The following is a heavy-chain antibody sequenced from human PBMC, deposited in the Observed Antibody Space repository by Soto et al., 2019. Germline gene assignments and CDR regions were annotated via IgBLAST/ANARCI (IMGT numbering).Heavy chain of an antibody. J-gene: IGHJ5*02. V-gene: IGHV3-23*01. CDR1: GFTFSSYA. CDR3: AKALEVFGWDWFDP. D-gene: IGHD6-19*01. Sequence: EVQLLESGGGLVQPGGSLRLSCAASGFTFSSYAMSWVRQAPGKGLEWVSVISGSGGSTYYADSVKGRFTISRDNSKNTLFLQMNSMRAEDTAVYYWAKALEVFGWDWFDPWGQRSLVTVSS. CDR2: ISGSGGST.